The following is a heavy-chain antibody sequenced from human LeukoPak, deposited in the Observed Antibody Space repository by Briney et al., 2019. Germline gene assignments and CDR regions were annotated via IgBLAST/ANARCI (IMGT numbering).Heavy chain of an antibody. CDR3: ARATYDSSGYYPEGAFDI. CDR1: GFTFYDYG. D-gene: IGHD3-22*01. V-gene: IGHV3-20*04. CDR2: INWNGGST. J-gene: IGHJ3*02. Sequence: GGSLRLSCAASGFTFYDYGMSWVRQAPGKGLEWVSGINWNGGSTGYADSVKGRFTISRDNAKNSLYLQMNSLRAEDTALYYCARATYDSSGYYPEGAFDIWGQGTMVTVSS.